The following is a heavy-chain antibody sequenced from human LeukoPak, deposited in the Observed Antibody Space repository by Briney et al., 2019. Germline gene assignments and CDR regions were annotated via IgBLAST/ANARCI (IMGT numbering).Heavy chain of an antibody. Sequence: PSETLSLTCAVSGGSISSYYWSWIRQPPGKGLEWIGYFYYSGSTNYNPSLKSRVTISVDTSKNQFSLKLSSVTAADTAVYYCARGPGGAVAGEIDYWGQGTLVTVSS. CDR1: GGSISSYY. D-gene: IGHD6-19*01. J-gene: IGHJ4*02. V-gene: IGHV4-59*12. CDR3: ARGPGGAVAGEIDY. CDR2: FYYSGST.